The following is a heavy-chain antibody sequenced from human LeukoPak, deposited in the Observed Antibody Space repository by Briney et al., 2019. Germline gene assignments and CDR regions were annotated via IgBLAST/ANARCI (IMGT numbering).Heavy chain of an antibody. CDR1: GGSFSGYY. J-gene: IGHJ4*02. Sequence: SETLSLTCAVYGGSFSGYYWSWIRQPPGKGLEWIGEINHSGSTNYNPSLKSRVTISVDTSKNQFSLKLSSVTAADTAVYYCARRLRYIYHPFDYWGQGTLVTVSS. CDR2: INHSGST. V-gene: IGHV4-34*01. CDR3: ARRLRYIYHPFDY. D-gene: IGHD3-16*02.